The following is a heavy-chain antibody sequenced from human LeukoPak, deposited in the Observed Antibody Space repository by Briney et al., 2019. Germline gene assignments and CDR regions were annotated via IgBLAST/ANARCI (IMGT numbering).Heavy chain of an antibody. D-gene: IGHD2-21*02. Sequence: SETLSLTCTVSGGSISSSSYYWGWIRQPPGKGLEWIGSIYYGGSSYYNPSLKSRVTISVDTSKNQFSLKLSSVTAADTAVYYCARHSGGDRIYFQHWGQGTLVTVSS. V-gene: IGHV4-39*01. CDR2: IYYGGSS. CDR3: ARHSGGDRIYFQH. CDR1: GGSISSSSYY. J-gene: IGHJ1*01.